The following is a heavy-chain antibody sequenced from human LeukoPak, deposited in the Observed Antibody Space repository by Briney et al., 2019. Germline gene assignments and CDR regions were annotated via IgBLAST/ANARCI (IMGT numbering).Heavy chain of an antibody. CDR1: GYTFTGYY. Sequence: ASVKVSCKASGYTFTGYYIHWVRQAPGQGLEWMGWIKPNSGDTNYAQKFQGRVTMTRDTSISTAYMELSRLRSDDTAVYYCARDHQGGLGTQWGQGTLVAVSS. D-gene: IGHD3-10*01. J-gene: IGHJ4*02. V-gene: IGHV1-2*02. CDR3: ARDHQGGLGTQ. CDR2: IKPNSGDT.